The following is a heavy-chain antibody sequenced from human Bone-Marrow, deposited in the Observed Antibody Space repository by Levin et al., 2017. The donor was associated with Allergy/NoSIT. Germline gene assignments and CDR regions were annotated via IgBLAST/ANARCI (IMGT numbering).Heavy chain of an antibody. J-gene: IGHJ4*02. CDR3: ARGFLTGAYDSYLLL. CDR1: GFTFGDYA. Sequence: PGGSLRLSCRGSGFTFGDYAVTWVRQAPGKGLEWVSFIRSKGYGETIKYAASVEGRFIVSRDDSKNIAYLQMDSLKTEDTGVYYCARGFLTGAYDSYLLLWGQGVVVTVSS. V-gene: IGHV3-49*04. D-gene: IGHD5-12*01. CDR2: IRSKGYGETI.